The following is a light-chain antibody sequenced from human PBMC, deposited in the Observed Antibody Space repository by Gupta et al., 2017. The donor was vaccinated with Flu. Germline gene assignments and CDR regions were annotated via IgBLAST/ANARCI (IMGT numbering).Light chain of an antibody. V-gene: IGKV2-30*02. CDR1: QSLAHSDGNTY. J-gene: IGKJ3*01. Sequence: DVVMTQSPLSLPVTLGQPASISCTSSQSLAHSDGNTYLNWFHQRPGQSPRRLIYEVSNRDSGVPDRFSGSGSGTDFTLKISRVEAEDIGVYFCMQGTHWPFTFGPGTKVDIK. CDR3: MQGTHWPFT. CDR2: EVS.